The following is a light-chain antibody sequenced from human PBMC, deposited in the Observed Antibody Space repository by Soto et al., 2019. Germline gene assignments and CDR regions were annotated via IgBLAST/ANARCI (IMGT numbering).Light chain of an antibody. CDR2: GAS. CDR1: QSVSSN. V-gene: IGKV3-15*01. J-gene: IGKJ3*01. CDR3: QQWRT. Sequence: EIVMTQSPATLSVSPGERATLSCRASQSVSSNLAWYQQKPGQAPRLLIYGASTRATGIPARFSGSGSGTEFNLTISSLQSEDFAVYYCQQWRTFGPGTKVDIK.